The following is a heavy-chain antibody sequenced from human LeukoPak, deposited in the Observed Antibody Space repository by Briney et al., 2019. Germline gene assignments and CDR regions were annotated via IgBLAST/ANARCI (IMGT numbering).Heavy chain of an antibody. CDR2: IYHTEST. D-gene: IGHD3-22*01. V-gene: IGHV4-4*02. J-gene: IGHJ4*02. CDR1: GGSISSGNW. Sequence: PSGTLSLTSAVSGGSISSGNWWGWVRQPPGKGLEWIGEIYHTESTNYNPSLKSRVTISVDKSKNQFSLKLSSVTAADTAVYYCATETYYSSSGPHFYYWGQGTLVTVSS. CDR3: ATETYYSSSGPHFYY.